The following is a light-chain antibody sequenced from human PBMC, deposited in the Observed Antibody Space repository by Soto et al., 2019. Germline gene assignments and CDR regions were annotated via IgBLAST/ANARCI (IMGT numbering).Light chain of an antibody. CDR3: QQYNNWPYT. CDR1: QSVSSN. J-gene: IGKJ2*01. V-gene: IGKV3-15*01. CDR2: GAS. Sequence: EIVMTQSPATLSVSPGERATLSCRASQSVSSNLAWYQQKPGQATRLLIYGASTRATGIPARFSGSGSGTEFTLTISSLQSEEFAVYYCQQYNNWPYTFGQGTKLEIK.